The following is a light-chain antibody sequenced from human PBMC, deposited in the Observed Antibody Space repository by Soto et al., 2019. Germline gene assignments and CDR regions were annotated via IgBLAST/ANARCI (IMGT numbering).Light chain of an antibody. V-gene: IGLV2-14*01. CDR2: EVS. Sequence: QSALTQPASVSRSPRQWITSSGTGTSSDGGGYNYVSWYQQHPGKAPKLMIYEVSNRPSGVSNRFSGSKSGNTASLTISGLQAEDEADYYCSSYTSSSTRLYVFGTGTKVTVL. CDR3: SSYTSSSTRLYV. CDR1: SSDGGGYNY. J-gene: IGLJ1*01.